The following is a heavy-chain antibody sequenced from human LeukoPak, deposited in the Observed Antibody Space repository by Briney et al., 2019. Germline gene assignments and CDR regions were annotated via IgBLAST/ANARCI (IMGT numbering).Heavy chain of an antibody. V-gene: IGHV3-74*01. Sequence: PGGSLRLSCAASGFTFSSCWMHWVRQTPGKGLVWVSRINNDGSGTSYADSVKDRFTISRDNAKNILFLQMNSLRAEDTAVYYCARAPTTVVTPLSLYWGQGTLVTVSS. J-gene: IGHJ4*02. CDR3: ARAPTTVVTPLSLY. CDR1: GFTFSSCW. D-gene: IGHD4-23*01. CDR2: INNDGSGT.